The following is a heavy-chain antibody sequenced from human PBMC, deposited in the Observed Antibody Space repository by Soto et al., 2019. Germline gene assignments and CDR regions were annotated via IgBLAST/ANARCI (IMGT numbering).Heavy chain of an antibody. CDR2: IYYSGST. D-gene: IGHD3-9*01. CDR1: GGSISSYY. V-gene: IGHV4-59*08. Sequence: QVQLQESGPGLVKPSETLSLTCTVSGGSISSYYWSWIRQPPGKGLEWIGYIYYSGSTNYNPSLKSRVTISVDTSKNQFSLKLSSVTAADTAVYYCARGLRYFDYYYYYYMDVWGKGTTVTVSS. CDR3: ARGLRYFDYYYYYYMDV. J-gene: IGHJ6*03.